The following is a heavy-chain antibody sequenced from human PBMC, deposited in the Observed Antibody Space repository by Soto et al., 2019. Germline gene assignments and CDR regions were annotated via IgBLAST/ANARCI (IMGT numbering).Heavy chain of an antibody. V-gene: IGHV4-59*08. CDR2: IYYSGST. J-gene: IGHJ4*02. CDR1: GGSISSYY. CDR3: ARHSLVRGVSYFDY. Sequence: SETLSLTCTVSGGSISSYYWSWIRQPPGKGLEWIGYIYYSGSTNYNPSLKSRVTISVDTSKNQFSLKLSSVTAADTAVYYCARHSLVRGVSYFDYWGQGTLVTVSS. D-gene: IGHD3-10*01.